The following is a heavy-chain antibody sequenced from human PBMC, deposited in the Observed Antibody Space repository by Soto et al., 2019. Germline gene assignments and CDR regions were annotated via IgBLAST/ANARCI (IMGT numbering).Heavy chain of an antibody. Sequence: EVQLVESGGGLVQPGGSLRLSCAASGFTFSIYWMHWVRQVPGKGLVWVSRMNTDGSRTSYADSARGRFTISRDDAKSRLYLTMNNLRAEDTAVYYCARGHGDQYDGHGYLGRHWCQGSLVTVSS. J-gene: IGHJ4*02. CDR1: GFTFSIYW. CDR3: ARGHGDQYDGHGYLGRH. D-gene: IGHD5-18*01. V-gene: IGHV3-74*01. CDR2: MNTDGSRT.